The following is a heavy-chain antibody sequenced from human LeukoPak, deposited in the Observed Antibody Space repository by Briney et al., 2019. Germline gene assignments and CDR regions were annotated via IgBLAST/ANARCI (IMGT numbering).Heavy chain of an antibody. CDR3: AKVYATGWSYFDY. J-gene: IGHJ4*02. Sequence: GASLRLSCVASGFRFSSYAMTWVRQAPGKGLEWVSGFSDSAGRTYYAGSVEGRFNISRDNSKNTLYLDMNSLRAEDTAVYFCAKVYATGWSYFDYWGQGTLVTVSS. D-gene: IGHD6-19*01. V-gene: IGHV3-23*01. CDR1: GFRFSSYA. CDR2: FSDSAGRT.